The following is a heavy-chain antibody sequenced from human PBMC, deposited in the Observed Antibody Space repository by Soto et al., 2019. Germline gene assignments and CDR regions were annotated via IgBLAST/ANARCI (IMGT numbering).Heavy chain of an antibody. CDR3: ARGVVVPAAMNPYYYYYMDV. CDR2: IYHSGST. CDR1: SGSISSSNW. J-gene: IGHJ6*03. D-gene: IGHD2-2*01. V-gene: IGHV4-4*02. Sequence: QVQLQESGPGLVKPSGTLSLTCAVSSGSISSSNWWSWVRQPPGKGLEWIGEIYHSGSTNYNPSLKSPVTISVDKSKSQFSLKLSSVTAADTAVYYCARGVVVPAAMNPYYYYYMDVWGKGTTVTVSS.